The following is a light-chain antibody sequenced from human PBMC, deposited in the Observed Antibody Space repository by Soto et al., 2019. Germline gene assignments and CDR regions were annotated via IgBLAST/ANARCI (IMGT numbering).Light chain of an antibody. CDR2: AAS. CDR3: QQVKTYPHN. J-gene: IGKJ3*01. CDR1: QGIGSY. V-gene: IGKV1-9*01. Sequence: IQLTQSPSSLSASVGDRVTITCRASQGIGSYLAWYQQKPGRAPKVLIYAASTLHSGVPSRFSGTGSGTDFTLSISSLQPEDFATYFCQQVKTYPHNFGPGTRWIS.